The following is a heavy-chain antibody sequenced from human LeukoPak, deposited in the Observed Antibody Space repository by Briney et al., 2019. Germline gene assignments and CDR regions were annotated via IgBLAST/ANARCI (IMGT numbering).Heavy chain of an antibody. CDR2: ISWNSGTI. V-gene: IGHV3-9*01. D-gene: IGHD2-2*01. CDR3: AKGYCRTTSCSNWFDP. CDR1: GFTFDGYA. J-gene: IGHJ5*02. Sequence: GGSLRLSRAASGFTFDGYAMHWVRQAPGKGLEWVSGISWNSGTIGHADSVKGRFTISRDNAKNYLYLQMNSLRTEDTALYYCAKGYCRTTSCSNWFDPWGQGTLVTVSS.